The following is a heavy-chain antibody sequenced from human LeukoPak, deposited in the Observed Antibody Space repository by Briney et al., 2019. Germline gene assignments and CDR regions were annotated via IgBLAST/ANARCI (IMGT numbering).Heavy chain of an antibody. CDR3: ARRRDYTYYFDN. J-gene: IGHJ4*02. Sequence: SETLSLTCTVSGGSISSYYWGWIRQPPGKGLEWIGSMYYGGNTHYNPSLKSRPTMSVDTSKNQFSLKLNSVTAADTAVYYCARRRDYTYYFDNWGPGTLVTVSS. V-gene: IGHV4-39*01. CDR1: GGSISSYY. D-gene: IGHD4-11*01. CDR2: MYYGGNT.